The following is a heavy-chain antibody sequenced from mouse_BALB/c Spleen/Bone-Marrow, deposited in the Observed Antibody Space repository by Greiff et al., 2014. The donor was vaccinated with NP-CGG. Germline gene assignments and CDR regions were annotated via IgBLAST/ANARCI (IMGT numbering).Heavy chain of an antibody. CDR3: NGNCNAFDY. V-gene: IGHV14-4*02. CDR1: GFNIKDYY. CDR2: IDPENGDT. D-gene: IGHD2-1*01. J-gene: IGHJ4*01. Sequence: EVQLQQSGAELVRSGASVKLSCTASGFNIKDYYMHWVKQRPEQGLEWIGWIDPENGDTEYAPKFQGKATLTADTSSNTAYLQLSSLTSEDSAVYYCNGNCNAFDYWGQGTSVTVSS.